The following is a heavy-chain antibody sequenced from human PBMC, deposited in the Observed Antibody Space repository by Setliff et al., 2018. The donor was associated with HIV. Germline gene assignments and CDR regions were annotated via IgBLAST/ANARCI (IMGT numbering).Heavy chain of an antibody. V-gene: IGHV4-39*07. D-gene: IGHD3-3*01. CDR2: ISYSGNA. Sequence: SETLSLTCNVSGGSISSVIQYWGWVRQPPGKGLEWIGTISYSGNAYYNPSLKSRVTISLDTSKNQFSLRLSSVTAADTAVYYCERDVYFSRGDYFDYWGQGTLVTVSS. J-gene: IGHJ4*02. CDR3: ERDVYFSRGDYFDY. CDR1: GGSISSVIQY.